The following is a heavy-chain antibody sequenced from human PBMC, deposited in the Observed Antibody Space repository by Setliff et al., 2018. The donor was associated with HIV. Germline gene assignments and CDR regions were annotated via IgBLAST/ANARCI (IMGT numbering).Heavy chain of an antibody. V-gene: IGHV4-59*08. CDR2: IYYSRST. J-gene: IGHJ3*02. D-gene: IGHD2-15*01. Sequence: PSETLSLTCTVSGGSISNYYWSWIRQPPGKGLEWIGNIYYSRSTNYNPSLKSRVSISLDTSKNQFSLKLSSVTAADTAVYYCARASSRLNCSGGSCYRAPYAFDIWGQGTMVTVSS. CDR3: ARASSRLNCSGGSCYRAPYAFDI. CDR1: GGSISNYY.